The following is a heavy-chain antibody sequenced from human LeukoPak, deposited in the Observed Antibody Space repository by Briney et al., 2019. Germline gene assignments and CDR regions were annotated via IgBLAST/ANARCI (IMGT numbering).Heavy chain of an antibody. Sequence: SETLSLTCTVSGGSISSYYWSWIRQPPGKGLEWIGYFYYRGSTNYNPSLKSRVSISVDTSKNQLSLKLSSVTAADTAVYYCAFMSAYDYFFNYWGQGTLVTVSS. CDR1: GGSISSYY. D-gene: IGHD5-12*01. J-gene: IGHJ4*02. CDR3: AFMSAYDYFFNY. CDR2: FYYRGST. V-gene: IGHV4-59*01.